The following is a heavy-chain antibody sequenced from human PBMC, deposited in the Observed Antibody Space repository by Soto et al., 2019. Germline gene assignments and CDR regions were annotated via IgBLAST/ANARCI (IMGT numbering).Heavy chain of an antibody. CDR3: GRGRSGQIVVFY. Sequence: GASVKVSCKASGYTFTGHDINWVRRAPDQGPEWMGGIGPERGATRYAQKVQGRVTMTRDMSMTTAYMELNSLSPDDTAVYYCGRGRSGQIVVFYWGQGTPVTVSS. CDR1: GYTFTGHD. CDR2: IGPERGAT. V-gene: IGHV1-2*02. D-gene: IGHD3-22*01. J-gene: IGHJ4*02.